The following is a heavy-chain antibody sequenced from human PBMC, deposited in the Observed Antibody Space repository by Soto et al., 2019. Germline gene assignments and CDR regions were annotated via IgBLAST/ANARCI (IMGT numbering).Heavy chain of an antibody. V-gene: IGHV4-39*01. D-gene: IGHD4-17*01. CDR2: IYYSGST. CDR1: GGSISSSSYY. CDR3: ARLAPEPYKYGDYLTTNIENDY. Sequence: SATLSLTCHVSGGSISSSSYYWGWVRQPPGKGLEWIGSIYYSGSTYYNPSLKSRVTISVDTSKNQFSLKLSSVTAADTAVYYCARLAPEPYKYGDYLTTNIENDYWGQGTLVTVSS. J-gene: IGHJ4*02.